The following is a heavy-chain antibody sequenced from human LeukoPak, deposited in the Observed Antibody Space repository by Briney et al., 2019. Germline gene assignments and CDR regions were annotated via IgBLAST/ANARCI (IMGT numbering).Heavy chain of an antibody. Sequence: PSETLSLTCAVYGGSFSGYYWSWIRQPPGRGLEWIGEINHSGSTFYNPSLKSRVTISVDTSKNQFSLKVRSVTAADTAVYYCARHGDYGDYGGYYYYGMDVWGQGTTVTVSS. J-gene: IGHJ6*02. V-gene: IGHV4-34*01. CDR2: INHSGST. CDR3: ARHGDYGDYGGYYYYGMDV. D-gene: IGHD4-17*01. CDR1: GGSFSGYY.